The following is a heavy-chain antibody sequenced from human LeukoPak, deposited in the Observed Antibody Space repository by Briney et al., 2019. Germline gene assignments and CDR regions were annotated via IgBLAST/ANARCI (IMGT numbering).Heavy chain of an antibody. CDR1: GYTFTSYY. J-gene: IGHJ3*02. CDR2: INPSGGST. Sequence: GASVKVSCKASGYTFTSYYMHWVRQAPGQGLEWMGIINPSGGSTSYAQKFQGRVTITRDTSTSTVYMELSSLRSEDTAVYYCASLAAAGRNAFDIWGQGTMVTVSS. V-gene: IGHV1-46*01. D-gene: IGHD6-13*01. CDR3: ASLAAAGRNAFDI.